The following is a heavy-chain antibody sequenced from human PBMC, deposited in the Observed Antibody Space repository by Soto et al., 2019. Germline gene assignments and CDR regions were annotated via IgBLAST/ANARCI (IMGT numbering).Heavy chain of an antibody. Sequence: SETLSLTCTVSGGSISSYYWSWIRQPPGKGLEWIGYIYYSGSTNYNPSLKSRVTISVDTSKNQFSLKLSSVTAADTAVYYCARLGQGVVAFGPNYYYMGVWGKGTTVTVSS. V-gene: IGHV4-59*08. CDR1: GGSISSYY. CDR2: IYYSGST. CDR3: ARLGQGVVAFGPNYYYMGV. J-gene: IGHJ6*03. D-gene: IGHD2-15*01.